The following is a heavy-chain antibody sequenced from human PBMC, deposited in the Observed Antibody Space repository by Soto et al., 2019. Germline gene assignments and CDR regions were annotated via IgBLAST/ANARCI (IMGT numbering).Heavy chain of an antibody. Sequence: TAETLCVICIVPVGSISDYFWTRIRQFPGTGLEWIGYISSSGTVKYNSSLKSRVTISLDRSMNQFSLKLSSVTAADTAVYFCARDRKLELPGNSYYYGMDVWGQGTPVTVSS. J-gene: IGHJ6*02. V-gene: IGHV4-59*01. CDR2: ISSSGTV. D-gene: IGHD1-7*01. CDR3: ARDRKLELPGNSYYYGMDV. CDR1: VGSISDYF.